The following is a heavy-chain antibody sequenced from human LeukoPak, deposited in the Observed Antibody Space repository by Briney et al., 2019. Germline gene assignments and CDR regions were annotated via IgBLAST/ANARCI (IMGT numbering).Heavy chain of an antibody. Sequence: GGSLRLSCAASGFTFSDHYMDWVRQAPGKGLEWVGRIRNKAKSYTTDYAASVRGRFTISRDDSKNSVYLQVNSLIAEDTAVYYCARVSSGTSRKTFDYWGQGTLVTVSS. D-gene: IGHD5-12*01. V-gene: IGHV3-72*01. J-gene: IGHJ4*02. CDR3: ARVSSGTSRKTFDY. CDR1: GFTFSDHY. CDR2: IRNKAKSYTT.